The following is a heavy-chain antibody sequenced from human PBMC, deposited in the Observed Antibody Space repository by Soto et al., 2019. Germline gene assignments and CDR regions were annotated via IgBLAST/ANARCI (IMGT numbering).Heavy chain of an antibody. CDR1: GFTFSSYA. CDR3: AKDHDGLGGEGY. V-gene: IGHV3-23*01. CDR2: ISGSGGST. J-gene: IGHJ4*02. D-gene: IGHD3-16*01. Sequence: SGGSLRLSCAASGFTFSSYAMSWVRQAPGKGLEWVSAISGSGGSTYYADSVKGRFTISRDNSKNTLYLRMNSLRAEDTAVYYCAKDHDGLGGEGYWGQGTLVTVSS.